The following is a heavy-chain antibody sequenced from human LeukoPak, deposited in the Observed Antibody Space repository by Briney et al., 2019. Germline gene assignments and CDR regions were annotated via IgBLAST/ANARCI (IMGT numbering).Heavy chain of an antibody. V-gene: IGHV3-30-3*01. CDR2: ISYDGSNK. D-gene: IGHD6-13*01. CDR3: ARDLSSSWSQRFDY. Sequence: GGSLRLSCAASGFTFSSYAMHWVRQAPGKGLEWVAVISYDGSNKYYADSVKGRLTISRDNSKNTLYLQMNSLRAEDTAVYYCARDLSSSWSQRFDYWGQGTLVTVSS. J-gene: IGHJ4*02. CDR1: GFTFSSYA.